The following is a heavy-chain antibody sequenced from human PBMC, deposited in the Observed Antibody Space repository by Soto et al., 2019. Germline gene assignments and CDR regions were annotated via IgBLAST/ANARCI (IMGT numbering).Heavy chain of an antibody. CDR2: VSSHTYI. J-gene: IGHJ6*02. CDR1: GFNLSAYS. CDR3: ARKYISHVCLDV. V-gene: IGHV3-21*01. Sequence: GGSLRLSCAASGFNLSAYSMNWVRQAPGKGLEWVSSVSSHTYIYYADSMKGRFTISRDNAKNSVYLQMTGLRAEDTALYYCARKYISHVCLDVWGQGTTVTVSS. D-gene: IGHD6-6*01.